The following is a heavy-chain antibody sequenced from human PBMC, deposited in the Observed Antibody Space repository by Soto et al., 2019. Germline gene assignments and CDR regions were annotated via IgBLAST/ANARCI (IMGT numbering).Heavy chain of an antibody. CDR1: GGSVSDKTYY. V-gene: IGHV4-61*01. D-gene: IGHD4-17*01. Sequence: PSETLSLTCSVSGGSVSDKTYYWSWIRPPPGKRLEWIGYVYYSGTTNYNPSLKSRVTISVDLSKNQFSLRLSSVTIADTAVYYCARRVSSENDDGDYSYYYDYCMDVWGQGTTVTVSS. J-gene: IGHJ6*02. CDR2: VYYSGTT. CDR3: ARRVSSENDDGDYSYYYDYCMDV.